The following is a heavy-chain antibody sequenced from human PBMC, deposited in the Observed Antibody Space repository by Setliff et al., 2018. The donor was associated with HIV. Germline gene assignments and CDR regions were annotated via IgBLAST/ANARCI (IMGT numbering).Heavy chain of an antibody. V-gene: IGHV4-34*01. CDR2: INHSGST. CDR3: SSRIYYYDTYRVLREEGFDP. CDR1: GASISSYY. D-gene: IGHD3-22*01. Sequence: AETLSLTCSVSGASISSYYWGWIRQPPGKGLEWIGEINHSGSTNYNPSLKIRVTISVDTSKNQFSLSLTTVTDADTAVYYWSSRIYYYDTYRVLREEGFDPWGQGTLVTVSS. J-gene: IGHJ5*02.